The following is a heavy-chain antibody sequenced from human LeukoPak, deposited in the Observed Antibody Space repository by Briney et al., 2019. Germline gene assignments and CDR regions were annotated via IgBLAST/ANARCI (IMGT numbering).Heavy chain of an antibody. V-gene: IGHV3-23*01. CDR2: ITAGGGTT. J-gene: IGHJ4*02. D-gene: IGHD2-21*01. CDR1: GCIFRTYG. Sequence: WGSLRLSCAASGCIFRTYGLNWVRQAPGKGLEYVSGITAGGGTTYYGASLNGRFTIFRDDSKDTLFLQMNSLRIEDTAVYYCAKGMYGVGGALDYWGRGSLVTVSS. CDR3: AKGMYGVGGALDY.